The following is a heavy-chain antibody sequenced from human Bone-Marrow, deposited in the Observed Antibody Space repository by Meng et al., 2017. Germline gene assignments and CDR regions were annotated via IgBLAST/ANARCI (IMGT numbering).Heavy chain of an antibody. Sequence: GESLKISCVASGGIFRNFWMTWVRQAPGKGLEWVSAISGSGGSTYYADSVKGRFTISRDNSKNTLYLQMNSLRAEDTAVYYCAKVDYDFWSGYHLYYYYGMDVWGQGTTVTVSS. CDR1: GGIFRNFW. V-gene: IGHV3-23*01. J-gene: IGHJ6*02. CDR3: AKVDYDFWSGYHLYYYYGMDV. CDR2: ISGSGGST. D-gene: IGHD3-3*01.